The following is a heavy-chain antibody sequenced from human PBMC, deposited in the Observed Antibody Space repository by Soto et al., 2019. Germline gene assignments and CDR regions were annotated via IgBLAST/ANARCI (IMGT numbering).Heavy chain of an antibody. CDR1: GYTFTSYG. D-gene: IGHD2-2*01. CDR3: ARDRTGYCSSTSCPYYYYGMDV. V-gene: IGHV1-18*01. CDR2: ISAYNGNT. Sequence: GASVKVSCKASGYTFTSYGISWVRQAPGQGLEWMGWISAYNGNTNYAQKLQGRVTMTRDTSTSTVYMELSSLRSEDTAVYYCARDRTGYCSSTSCPYYYYGMDVWGQGTTVTVSS. J-gene: IGHJ6*02.